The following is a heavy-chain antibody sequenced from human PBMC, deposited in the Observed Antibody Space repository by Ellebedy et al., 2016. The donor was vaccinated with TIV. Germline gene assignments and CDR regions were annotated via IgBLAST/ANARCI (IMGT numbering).Heavy chain of an antibody. J-gene: IGHJ5*02. Sequence: MPSETLSLTCTVSGFSISSISNGGYYWSWIRQHPGKGLEWIGYIYYTGSTYYNPSLQSRLTISVDTSKNQFSLKLNSVTAADTAVHYCARDRDSTGYYSPWGQGILVTVSS. CDR2: IYYTGST. D-gene: IGHD3-22*01. CDR3: ARDRDSTGYYSP. CDR1: GFSISSISNGGYY. V-gene: IGHV4-31*03.